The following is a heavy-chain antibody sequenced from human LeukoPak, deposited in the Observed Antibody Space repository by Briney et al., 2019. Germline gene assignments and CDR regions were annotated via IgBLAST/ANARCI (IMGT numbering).Heavy chain of an antibody. Sequence: ASVKVSCKASGYTFTTYAMHWVRQAPGQRLEWLGWINAGNGNTKYSQKFQGRVTITRDTSASTAYMEPSSLRFEDTAVYYCARGTGSGSYSFDYWGQGTLVTVSS. CDR3: ARGTGSGSYSFDY. D-gene: IGHD1-26*01. CDR1: GYTFTTYA. V-gene: IGHV1-3*01. J-gene: IGHJ4*02. CDR2: INAGNGNT.